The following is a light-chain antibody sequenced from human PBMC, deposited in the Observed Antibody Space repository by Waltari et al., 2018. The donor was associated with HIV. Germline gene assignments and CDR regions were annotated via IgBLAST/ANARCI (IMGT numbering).Light chain of an antibody. CDR2: DAS. CDR3: QQRTPVA. J-gene: IGKJ5*01. V-gene: IGKV3-11*01. Sequence: IVLPQSPATLSWCPGQRAPLSSGSTQCICNYLAWYQQKPGQAPRLLIFDASNKATGTPARFSGSGSGTEFTLTISSLEAEDFAVYFCQQRTPVAFGQGTRLEIK. CDR1: QCICNY.